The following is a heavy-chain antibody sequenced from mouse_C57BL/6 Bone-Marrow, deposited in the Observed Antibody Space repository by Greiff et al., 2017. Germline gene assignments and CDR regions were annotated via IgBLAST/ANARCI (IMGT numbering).Heavy chain of an antibody. Sequence: QVTLKVSGAELARPGASVKMSCKASGYTFTSYTMHWVKQRPGQGLEWIGYINPSSGYTKYNQKFKDKATLTADKSSSTAYMQLSSLTSEDSAVXYCAKLGHAMDYWGQGTSVTVSS. D-gene: IGHD4-1*01. CDR3: AKLGHAMDY. CDR1: GYTFTSYT. V-gene: IGHV1-4*01. J-gene: IGHJ4*01. CDR2: INPSSGYT.